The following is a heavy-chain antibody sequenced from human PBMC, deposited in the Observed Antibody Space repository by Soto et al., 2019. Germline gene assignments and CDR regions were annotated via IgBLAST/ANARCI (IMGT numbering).Heavy chain of an antibody. V-gene: IGHV3-30-3*01. D-gene: IGHD3-9*01. J-gene: IGHJ4*02. CDR1: EFSFSSYA. CDR3: ARTFDTITYYFDY. CDR2: ISFDGNII. Sequence: RRLSCAASEFSFSSYAMHWIRQAPGKGLEWVAVISFDGNIIHYADSVKGRFIISRDNSKNTLYLQMHSLSGEDTAVYYCARTFDTITYYFDYWGQGTLVTVSS.